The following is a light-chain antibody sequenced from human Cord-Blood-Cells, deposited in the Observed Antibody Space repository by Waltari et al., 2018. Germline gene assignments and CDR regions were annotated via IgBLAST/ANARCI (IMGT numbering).Light chain of an antibody. J-gene: IGLJ1*01. CDR2: EVS. CDR1: SSDVGGYNS. V-gene: IGLV2-14*01. CDR3: SSYTSSSTYV. Sequence: QSALTQPASVSGSPGPSIPISCTGTSSDVGGYNSVPWYQQHPGKAPKLLIYEVSKRPSGVSNRFSGSKSGNTASLTISGLQAEDEADYYCSSYTSSSTYVFGTGTKVTVL.